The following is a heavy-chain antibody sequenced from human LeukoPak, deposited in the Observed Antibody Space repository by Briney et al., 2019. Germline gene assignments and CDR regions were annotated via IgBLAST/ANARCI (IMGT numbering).Heavy chain of an antibody. D-gene: IGHD1-26*01. Sequence: GGSLRLSCAASGFTFSSYAMHWVRQAPGKGLEWVAVISYDGVNEYYAEALKGRFSISRDSSGNTAYLQMNSLRIDDTAVYYCVKASSGSYWGGYFDYWGQGALVTVSS. J-gene: IGHJ4*02. CDR2: ISYDGVNE. CDR3: VKASSGSYWGGYFDY. CDR1: GFTFSSYA. V-gene: IGHV3-30*04.